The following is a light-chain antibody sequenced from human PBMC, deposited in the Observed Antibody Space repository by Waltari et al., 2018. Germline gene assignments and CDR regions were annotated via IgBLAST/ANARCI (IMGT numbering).Light chain of an antibody. CDR2: KAS. CDR1: QSISTW. V-gene: IGKV1-5*03. Sequence: EIQMTQPPSPLSASVGHRVTITCRASQSISTWLAWQQQKPGKAPKTLIYKASSLESGVPSRFTGSGSGTEFTLTISSLQPDDFATYYCQQYKTYSYTFGQGTKLEIK. CDR3: QQYKTYSYT. J-gene: IGKJ2*01.